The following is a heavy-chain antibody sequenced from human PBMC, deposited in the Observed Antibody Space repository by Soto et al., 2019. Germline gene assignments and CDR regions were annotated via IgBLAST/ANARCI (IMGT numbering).Heavy chain of an antibody. D-gene: IGHD2-2*01. CDR2: FDPEDGET. Sequence: ASVKVSCKVSGYTLTELSMHWVRQAPGKGLEWMGGFDPEDGETIYAQKFQGRVTMTEDTSTSTAYMELRSLRSDDTAVYYCARGVPSSTSQYYFDYWGQGTLVTVSS. J-gene: IGHJ4*02. V-gene: IGHV1-24*01. CDR1: GYTLTELS. CDR3: ARGVPSSTSQYYFDY.